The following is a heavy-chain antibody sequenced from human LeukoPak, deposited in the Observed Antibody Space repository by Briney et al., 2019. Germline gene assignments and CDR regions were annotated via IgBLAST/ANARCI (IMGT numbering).Heavy chain of an antibody. CDR3: ARDYGYGAYGPTYFQH. CDR2: ISVYNGNTNT. D-gene: IGHD5-12*01. V-gene: IGHV1-18*01. J-gene: IGHJ1*01. CDR1: GCTFSSYG. Sequence: ASVKVSCKASGCTFSSYGINWVRQAPGQGLEWMGWISVYNGNTNTNYAQNLQGRVTMTTDTSTSTAYMELTSLTSDDTAVYYCARDYGYGAYGPTYFQHWGQGTLVTVSS.